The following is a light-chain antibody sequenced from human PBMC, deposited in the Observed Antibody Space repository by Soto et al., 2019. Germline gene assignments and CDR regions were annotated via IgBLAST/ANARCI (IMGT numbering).Light chain of an antibody. CDR2: GAS. CDR1: QSVSSTY. V-gene: IGKV3-20*01. J-gene: IGKJ2*01. Sequence: IVLTQSPGTLSLSPGERATLSCRASQSVSSTYMAWYQQRPGQAPRLLIYGASSRATGITDRFSGSGSGTDFTLTISRLEPEDFAVYFCQQYGRSPPFTFGQGTKVEIK. CDR3: QQYGRSPPFT.